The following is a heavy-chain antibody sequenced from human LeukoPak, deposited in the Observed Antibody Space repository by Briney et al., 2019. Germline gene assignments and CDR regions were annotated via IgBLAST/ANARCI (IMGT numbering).Heavy chain of an antibody. Sequence: SQTLSLTCTVSGASISSGSYYWSWIRQPAGKGLEWIGRIYTSGSTNYNSSPKSRVTISVDTSKNQFSLKLSSVTAADTAVYYCARKDTAMADDAFDIWGQGTMVTVSS. V-gene: IGHV4-61*02. CDR1: GASISSGSYY. J-gene: IGHJ3*02. CDR3: ARKDTAMADDAFDI. CDR2: IYTSGST. D-gene: IGHD5-18*01.